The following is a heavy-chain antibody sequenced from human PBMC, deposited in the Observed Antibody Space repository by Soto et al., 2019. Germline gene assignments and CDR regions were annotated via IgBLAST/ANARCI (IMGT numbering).Heavy chain of an antibody. J-gene: IGHJ5*02. V-gene: IGHV4-38-2*01. D-gene: IGHD4-17*01. CDR3: ARGAATVTPGWFDP. Sequence: SETLSLTCAVSGYSISSGYYWGWIRQPPGKGLEWIASIYHSGSTYYNPSLKSRVTISVDTSKNQFSLKLSSVTAADTAVYYCARGAATVTPGWFDPWGQGTPVTVSS. CDR2: IYHSGST. CDR1: GYSISSGYY.